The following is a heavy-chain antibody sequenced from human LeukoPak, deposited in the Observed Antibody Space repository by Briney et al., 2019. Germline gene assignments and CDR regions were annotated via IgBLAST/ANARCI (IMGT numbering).Heavy chain of an antibody. V-gene: IGHV5-51*01. CDR1: GYSFTSYW. CDR2: IYPGDSHT. Sequence: GESLQISCKGSGYSFTSYWIGWVRLMPGKGLEWMGLIYPGDSHTRYSPSFQGQVTISADKSISTAYLQWSSLKASDTAMYYCARRRIGSGSSDFDYWGQGTLVTVSS. D-gene: IGHD3-10*01. CDR3: ARRRIGSGSSDFDY. J-gene: IGHJ4*02.